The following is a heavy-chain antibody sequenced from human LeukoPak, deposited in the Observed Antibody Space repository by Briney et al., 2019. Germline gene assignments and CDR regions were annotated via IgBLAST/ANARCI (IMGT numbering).Heavy chain of an antibody. CDR2: IRSKAYGGTT. Sequence: GGSLRLSCTASGFTFGDYAMSWVRQAPGKGLEWVGFIRSKAYGGTTEYAASVKGRFTISRDDSKSIAYLQMNSLKTEDTAVYYRILTPYYYDSSGYSYFDYWGQGTLVTVSS. CDR1: GFTFGDYA. J-gene: IGHJ4*02. CDR3: ILTPYYYDSSGYSYFDY. V-gene: IGHV3-49*04. D-gene: IGHD3-22*01.